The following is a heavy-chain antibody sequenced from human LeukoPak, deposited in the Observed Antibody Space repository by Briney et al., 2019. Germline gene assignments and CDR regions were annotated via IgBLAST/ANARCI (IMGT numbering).Heavy chain of an antibody. CDR1: GFTFSSYW. Sequence: PAGSLRLSCAASGFTFSSYWMHWVRQAPGKGLVWVSRINSDGSSTSYADSVKGRFTISRDNAKNTLYLQMNSLRAEDTAVYYCARDYYDSSGYYRNDDAFDIWGQGTMVTVSS. J-gene: IGHJ3*02. V-gene: IGHV3-74*01. CDR3: ARDYYDSSGYYRNDDAFDI. D-gene: IGHD3-22*01. CDR2: INSDGSST.